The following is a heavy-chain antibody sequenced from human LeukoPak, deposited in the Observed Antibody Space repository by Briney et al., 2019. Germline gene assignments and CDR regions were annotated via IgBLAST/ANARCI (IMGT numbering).Heavy chain of an antibody. CDR1: GYSFTSYW. CDR3: ARQRVDCSSTSCYGGWFDP. D-gene: IGHD2-2*01. CDR2: IYPGDSDT. Sequence: GESLKISCKGSGYSFTSYWIGWVRQMPGKGLEWMGIIYPGDSDTRYSPSFQGQVTISADKSTSTAYLQWSSLKASDTTMYYCARQRVDCSSTSCYGGWFDPWGQGTLVTVSS. J-gene: IGHJ5*02. V-gene: IGHV5-51*01.